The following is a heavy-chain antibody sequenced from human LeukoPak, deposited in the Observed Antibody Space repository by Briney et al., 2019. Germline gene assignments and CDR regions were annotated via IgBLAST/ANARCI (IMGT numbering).Heavy chain of an antibody. V-gene: IGHV3-53*01. CDR2: IYSGGST. CDR1: GFTFTTYA. CDR3: ARAPHYYYYGMDV. Sequence: GGSLRLSCAASGFTFTTYAMSWVRQAPGKGLGWVSVIYSGGSTYYADSVKGRFTISRDNSKNTLYLQMNSLRAEDTAVYYCARAPHYYYYGMDVWGQGTTVTVSS. J-gene: IGHJ6*02.